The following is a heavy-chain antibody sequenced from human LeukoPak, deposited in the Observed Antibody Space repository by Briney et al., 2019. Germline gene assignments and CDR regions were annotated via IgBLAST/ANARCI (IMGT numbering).Heavy chain of an antibody. CDR3: ARDHYYGPHDAFDI. CDR2: INSDGSST. Sequence: GGSLRLSCAASGFTFSSYWMHWVRQAPGKGLVWASRINSDGSSTSYADSVKGRFTISRDNAKNTLYLQMNSLRAEDTAVYYCARDHYYGPHDAFDIWGQGTMVTVSS. CDR1: GFTFSSYW. D-gene: IGHD3-10*01. V-gene: IGHV3-74*01. J-gene: IGHJ3*02.